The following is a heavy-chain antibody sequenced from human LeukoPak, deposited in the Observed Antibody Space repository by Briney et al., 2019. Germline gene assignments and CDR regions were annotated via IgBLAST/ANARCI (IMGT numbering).Heavy chain of an antibody. CDR2: ISAYNGNT. CDR1: GYTFTSYG. V-gene: IGHV1-18*01. CDR3: ARGTLRRTGVVVPAAIHY. Sequence: ASVKVSCKASGYTFTSYGISWVRQAPGQGLEWMGWISAYNGNTNYAQKFQGRVTMTRDTSTSTVYMELSSLRSEDTAVYYCARGTLRRTGVVVPAAIHYWGQGTLVTVSS. D-gene: IGHD2-2*02. J-gene: IGHJ4*02.